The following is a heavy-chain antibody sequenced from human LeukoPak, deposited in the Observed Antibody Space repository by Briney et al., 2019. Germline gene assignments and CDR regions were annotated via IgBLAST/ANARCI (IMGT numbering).Heavy chain of an antibody. D-gene: IGHD4-17*01. CDR2: ISDSGDST. J-gene: IGHJ4*02. Sequence: PGGSLRLSCAASGFTFSNFGISWVRQAPGKGLEWVSAISDSGDSTYYADSVKGRFTISRDNSKNTLYLQMNSLRAEDTAVYYCAKDHYGYWGQGTLVTVSS. CDR1: GFTFSNFG. CDR3: AKDHYGY. V-gene: IGHV3-23*01.